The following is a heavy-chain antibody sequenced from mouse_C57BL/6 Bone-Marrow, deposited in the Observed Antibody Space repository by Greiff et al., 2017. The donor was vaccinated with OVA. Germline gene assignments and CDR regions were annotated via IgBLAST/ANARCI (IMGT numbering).Heavy chain of an antibody. CDR3: AMGDAAWFAY. CDR1: GYTFTSYW. Sequence: QVQLQQPGAELVRPGSSVKLSCKASGYTFTSYWMDWVKQRPGQGLEWIGNIYPSDSETHYNQKFKDKATLTVDKSSSTAYMQLSSLTSEDSAVYYCAMGDAAWFAYWGRGTLVTVSA. J-gene: IGHJ3*01. D-gene: IGHD4-1*01. CDR2: IYPSDSET. V-gene: IGHV1-61*01.